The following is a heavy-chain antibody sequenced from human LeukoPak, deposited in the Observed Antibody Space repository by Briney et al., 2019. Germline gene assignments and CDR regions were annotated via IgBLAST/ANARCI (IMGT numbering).Heavy chain of an antibody. CDR3: ARASYGGNSYLFAC. CDR1: GGSISSYY. CDR2: IYYSGST. D-gene: IGHD2-21*02. Sequence: PSETLSLTCTVSGGSISSYYWSWIRQPSGKGLEWIGYIYYSGSTNYNPSLKSRVTISVDTSKNQFSMKLSSVTAADTAVYYCARASYGGNSYLFACWGQGTLVTVSS. V-gene: IGHV4-59*08. J-gene: IGHJ4*02.